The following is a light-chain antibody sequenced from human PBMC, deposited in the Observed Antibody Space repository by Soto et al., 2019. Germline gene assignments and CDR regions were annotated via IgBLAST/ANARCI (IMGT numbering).Light chain of an antibody. V-gene: IGKV1-5*03. CDR2: KAS. CDR3: QQYHSYSFT. CDR1: QNIDTF. J-gene: IGKJ3*01. Sequence: DIQMTQSPSTLAASVGDRVTISCRASQNIDTFLAWYQHKPWKAPKLLIYKASVLETEVPSRFSGSGSGTEFTLTIGSLQPDDFATYYCQQYHSYSFTFGPGTKVDVK.